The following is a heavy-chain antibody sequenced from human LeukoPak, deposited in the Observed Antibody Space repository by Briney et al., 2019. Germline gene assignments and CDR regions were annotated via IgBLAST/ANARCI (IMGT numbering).Heavy chain of an antibody. V-gene: IGHV3-48*03. CDR1: GFTLSSYE. J-gene: IGHJ6*04. CDR3: ASLGYCSGGSCYKSESYYYYGMDV. CDR2: ISSSGSTI. D-gene: IGHD2-15*01. Sequence: GGSLRLSCAASGFTLSSYEMNWVRQAPGKGLEWVSYISSSGSTIYYADSVKGRFTISRDNAKNSLYLQTNSLRAEDTAVYYCASLGYCSGGSCYKSESYYYYGMDVWGKGTTVTVSS.